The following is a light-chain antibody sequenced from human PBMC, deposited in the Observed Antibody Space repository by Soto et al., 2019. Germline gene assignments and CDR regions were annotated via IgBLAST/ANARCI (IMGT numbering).Light chain of an antibody. V-gene: IGKV3-15*01. J-gene: IGKJ4*01. CDR2: GAA. Sequence: EVVMSHSPSTLSVSPLKRGTLSLMSSQSVFISLAWYQQKPGQAPRLLIYGAATRATGIPARFSGSGSGTEFTLTISSLQSEDFAVYYCQQRANWPLTFGGGTKV. CDR3: QQRANWPLT. CDR1: QSVFIS.